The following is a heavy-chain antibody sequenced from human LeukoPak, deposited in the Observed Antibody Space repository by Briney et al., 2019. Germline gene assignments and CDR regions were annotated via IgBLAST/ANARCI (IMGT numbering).Heavy chain of an antibody. V-gene: IGHV1-2*06. CDR1: GYTFTDYY. J-gene: IGHJ4*02. CDR3: ARANFLYCSSTTCLFDY. D-gene: IGHD2-2*01. CDR2: LNPNDGDT. Sequence: ASVKVSCKASGYTFTDYYMHWVRQAPGQGFEWMGRLNPNDGDTNYAQKFQGRVTMTRDTSISTAHMEVSRLRSDDTAAYYCARANFLYCSSTTCLFDYWGQGTLVTVSS.